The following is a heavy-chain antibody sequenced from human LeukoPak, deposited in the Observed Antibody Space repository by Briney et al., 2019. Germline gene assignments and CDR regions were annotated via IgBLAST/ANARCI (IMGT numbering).Heavy chain of an antibody. CDR1: NASISSNTYY. D-gene: IGHD3-22*01. J-gene: IGHJ4*02. V-gene: IGHV4-39*07. CDR3: ASSEDHYDSSGYYDY. CDR2: INYRGST. Sequence: SETLSLTCTVSNASISSNTYYRAWIRQPPGKGLEYIGSINYRGSTYYNPSLKSRVTLSVDTSKNQFSLKLNSVTAADTAVYYCASSEDHYDSSGYYDYWGQGTLVTVSS.